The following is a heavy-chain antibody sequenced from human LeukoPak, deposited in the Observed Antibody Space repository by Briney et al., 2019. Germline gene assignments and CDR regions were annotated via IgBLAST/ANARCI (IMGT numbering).Heavy chain of an antibody. J-gene: IGHJ3*02. CDR3: VRGTYSSGRCDVFDI. Sequence: GGSLRLSCAASGFTFTSYAMSWVRQAPGMGLEWVAAVSPDGNSKYYIDSLKGRSTISRDFSKNALYLEMNSLRPEDTALYYCVRGTYSSGRCDVFDIWGLGTMVTVSS. D-gene: IGHD3-22*01. CDR1: GFTFTSYA. CDR2: VSPDGNSK. V-gene: IGHV3-30*03.